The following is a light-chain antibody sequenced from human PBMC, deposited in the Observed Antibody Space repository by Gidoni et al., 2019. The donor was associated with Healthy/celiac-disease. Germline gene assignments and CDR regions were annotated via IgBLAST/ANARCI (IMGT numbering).Light chain of an antibody. CDR1: QSVSSY. Sequence: EIVLTQSPATLSLSPGDRATLSCRASQSVSSYLAWYQQKPGQAPRLLIYDASNRASGIPTRFSGSVSGTDFTLTISRLEPEDFAVYYCQQRSNWPPTWTFGQGTKVEIK. V-gene: IGKV3-11*01. J-gene: IGKJ1*01. CDR3: QQRSNWPPTWT. CDR2: DAS.